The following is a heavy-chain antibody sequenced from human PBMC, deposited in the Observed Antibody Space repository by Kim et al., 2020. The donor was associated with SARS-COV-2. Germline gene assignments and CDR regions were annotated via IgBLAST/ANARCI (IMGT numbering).Heavy chain of an antibody. CDR2: ISGDNGDT. Sequence: ASVKASCKTSGYTFTHYAMHWVRQAPGQRLEWMGYISGDNGDTKYSQKFQGRVTITRDTSATTAYMELSSLTSEDTAVYYCARGAGGYAGYILDDWGQGTLAIVSS. CDR3: ARGAGGYAGYILDD. V-gene: IGHV1-3*01. D-gene: IGHD3-22*01. CDR1: GYTFTHYA. J-gene: IGHJ4*02.